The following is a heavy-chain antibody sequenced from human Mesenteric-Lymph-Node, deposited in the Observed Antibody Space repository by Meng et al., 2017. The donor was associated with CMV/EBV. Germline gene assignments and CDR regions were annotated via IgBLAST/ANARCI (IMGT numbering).Heavy chain of an antibody. CDR1: DGSFSGYY. V-gene: IGHV4-34*01. CDR3: ASHYYGSGSYYRYFDY. D-gene: IGHD3-10*01. J-gene: IGHJ4*01. Sequence: SETLSLTCAVYDGSFSGYYWSWIRQPPGKGLEWIGEVTHSGTTNYNPSLKSRVTISLDTSKNQFSLNLRSVTAADTAVYYCASHYYGSGSYYRYFDYWGQGTLVTVSS. CDR2: VTHSGTT.